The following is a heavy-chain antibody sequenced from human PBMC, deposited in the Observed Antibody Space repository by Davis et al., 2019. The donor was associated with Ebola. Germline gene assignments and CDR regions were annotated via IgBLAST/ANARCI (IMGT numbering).Heavy chain of an antibody. V-gene: IGHV3-48*03. CDR3: ARDTYYDSSGYEPWDY. D-gene: IGHD3-22*01. Sequence: GGSLRLSCAASGFTLSSYEMNWVRQAPGKGLEWVSYISSSGSTLYYADSVKGRFTISRDNAKNSLYLQMNSLRAEDTAVYYCARDTYYDSSGYEPWDYWGQGTLVTVSS. J-gene: IGHJ4*02. CDR2: ISSSGSTL. CDR1: GFTLSSYE.